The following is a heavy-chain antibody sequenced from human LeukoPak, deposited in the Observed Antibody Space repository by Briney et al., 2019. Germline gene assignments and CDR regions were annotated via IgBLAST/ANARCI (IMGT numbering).Heavy chain of an antibody. V-gene: IGHV3-21*01. J-gene: IGHJ3*02. Sequence: TGGSLRLSCAASGFTFSSYSMNWVRQAPGKGLEWVSSISSSSSYIYYADSVKGRFTISRDNAKNSLYLQMNSLRAEDTAVYYCAREAYYYDSSGYYYGPRAFDIWGQGTMVTVSS. CDR2: ISSSSSYI. D-gene: IGHD3-22*01. CDR1: GFTFSSYS. CDR3: AREAYYYDSSGYYYGPRAFDI.